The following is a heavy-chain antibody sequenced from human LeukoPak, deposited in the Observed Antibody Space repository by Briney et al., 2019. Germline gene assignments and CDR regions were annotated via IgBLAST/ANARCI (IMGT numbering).Heavy chain of an antibody. CDR1: SGSISTSNYY. CDR3: ARGYCSGGSCYSYYYYNYMDV. CDR2: ISYSGST. D-gene: IGHD2-15*01. Sequence: SETLSLTCTVSSGSISTSNYYWGWIRQPPGKGLEWIGGISYSGSTYYNPSLKSRVTISVDTSKNQFSLKLSSVTAADTAVYYCARGYCSGGSCYSYYYYNYMDVWGKGTTVTVSS. V-gene: IGHV4-39*07. J-gene: IGHJ6*03.